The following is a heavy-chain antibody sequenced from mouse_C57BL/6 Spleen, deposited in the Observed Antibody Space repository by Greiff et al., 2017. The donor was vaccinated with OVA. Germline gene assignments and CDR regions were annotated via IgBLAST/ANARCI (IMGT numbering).Heavy chain of an antibody. V-gene: IGHV1-69*01. D-gene: IGHD1-1*01. CDR2: IDPSDSYT. CDR1: GYTFTSYW. J-gene: IGHJ4*01. Sequence: QVQLQQPGAELVMPGASVKLSCKASGYTFTSYWMHWVKQRPGQGLEWIGEIDPSDSYTNYNQKFKGKSTLTVDKSSSIAYMHLSSLTSEYPAVYYCARSVVATDALDYWGQGTSVTVSS. CDR3: ARSVVATDALDY.